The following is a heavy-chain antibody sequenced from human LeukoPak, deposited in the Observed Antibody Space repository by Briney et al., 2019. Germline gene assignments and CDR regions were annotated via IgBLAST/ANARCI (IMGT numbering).Heavy chain of an antibody. J-gene: IGHJ6*02. CDR3: ARYGDYVGNYYYYGMDV. D-gene: IGHD4-17*01. Sequence: ASVKVSCKASGYTFTSYDINWVRQATGQGLEWMGWMNPNSGNTGYAQKFQGRVTMTRNTSISTAYMELSSLRSEDTAVYYCARYGDYVGNYYYYGMDVWGRGTTVTVSS. CDR1: GYTFTSYD. V-gene: IGHV1-8*01. CDR2: MNPNSGNT.